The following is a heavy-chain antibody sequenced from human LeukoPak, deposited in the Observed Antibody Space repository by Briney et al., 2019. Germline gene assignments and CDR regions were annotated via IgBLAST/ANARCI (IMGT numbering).Heavy chain of an antibody. CDR3: ARHTSGWYGDS. J-gene: IGHJ5*01. Sequence: PSETLSLTCTVSGVSISSHYWSWIRQPPGKGLEWIGYIYYSGSTNYNPSLKSRVTISVDTSKKQFSLDLRSVTAADTALYYCARHTSGWYGDSWGQGTLVTVSS. V-gene: IGHV4-59*08. D-gene: IGHD6-19*01. CDR2: IYYSGST. CDR1: GVSISSHY.